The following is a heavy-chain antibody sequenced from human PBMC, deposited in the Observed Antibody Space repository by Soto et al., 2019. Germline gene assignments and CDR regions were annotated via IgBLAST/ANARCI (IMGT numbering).Heavy chain of an antibody. J-gene: IGHJ5*02. Sequence: QVQLVQSGAEVKKPGSSVKVSCKPSGGTFSSYAISWVRQAPGQGLEWMGGIIPIFGTANYAQKFQGRVTITADESTSTAYMELSSLRSEDTAVYYCTRRARIPYYYDSSGRYNWFDPWGQGTLVTVSS. V-gene: IGHV1-69*01. CDR3: TRRARIPYYYDSSGRYNWFDP. D-gene: IGHD3-22*01. CDR2: IIPIFGTA. CDR1: GGTFSSYA.